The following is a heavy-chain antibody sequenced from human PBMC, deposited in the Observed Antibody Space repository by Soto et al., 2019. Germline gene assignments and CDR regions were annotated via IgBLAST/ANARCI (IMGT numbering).Heavy chain of an antibody. CDR3: ARDQVGPHGYNDAFDI. CDR2: IIPIVGTA. Sequence: QVQLVQSGAEVKKPGSSVKVSCKASGGTFSSYAISWVRQAPGQGLEWMGGIIPIVGTANYAQKFQGRVTITADESTSTAYMELSSLRSEDTDVYYCARDQVGPHGYNDAFDIWGQGTMVTVSS. CDR1: GGTFSSYA. V-gene: IGHV1-69*01. J-gene: IGHJ3*02. D-gene: IGHD5-12*01.